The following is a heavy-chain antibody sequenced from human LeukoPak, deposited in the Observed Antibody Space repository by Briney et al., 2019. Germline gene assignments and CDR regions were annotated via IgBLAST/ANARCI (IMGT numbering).Heavy chain of an antibody. CDR1: GGTFSSYA. CDR3: ARGPAWGYYFDY. CDR2: TSTYNGNT. J-gene: IGHJ4*02. D-gene: IGHD3-16*01. V-gene: IGHV1-18*01. Sequence: ASVKVSCKASGGTFSSYAISWVRQAPGQGLEWMGWTSTYNGNTNYAQKLQGRVTMTTDTSTSTAYMELRSLRSDDTAVYYCARGPAWGYYFDYWGQGALVTVSS.